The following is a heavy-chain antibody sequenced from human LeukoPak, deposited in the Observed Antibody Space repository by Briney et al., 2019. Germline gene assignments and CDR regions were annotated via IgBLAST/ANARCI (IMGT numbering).Heavy chain of an antibody. J-gene: IGHJ3*02. D-gene: IGHD3-22*01. Sequence: SETLSLTCTVSGGSISSSSYYWGWIRQPPGKGLEWIGSIYYSGSTYYNPSLKSRVTISVDTSKNQFSLKLSSVTAADTAVYYCTLHYDSWEGAFDIWGQGTMVTVSS. CDR2: IYYSGST. CDR3: TLHYDSWEGAFDI. CDR1: GGSISSSSYY. V-gene: IGHV4-39*07.